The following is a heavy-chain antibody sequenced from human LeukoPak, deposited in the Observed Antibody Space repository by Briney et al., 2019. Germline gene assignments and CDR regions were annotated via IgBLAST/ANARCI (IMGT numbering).Heavy chain of an antibody. CDR1: GLTFSSHW. CDR2: ITNDGSST. V-gene: IGHV3-74*01. J-gene: IGHJ1*01. D-gene: IGHD1-26*01. CDR3: TSRGELQGYFQH. Sequence: GGSLRLSCAASGLTFSSHWMHWVRQAPGKGLVWVSRITNDGSSTTYADSVKGRFTISRDNAKNMLYLQVNSLRAEDTAVYYCTSRGELQGYFQHWGQGTLVTVSS.